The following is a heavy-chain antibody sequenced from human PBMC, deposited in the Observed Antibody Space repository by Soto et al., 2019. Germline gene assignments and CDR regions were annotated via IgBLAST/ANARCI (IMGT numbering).Heavy chain of an antibody. CDR2: MNPNSGNT. Sequence: ASVKVSCKASGYTFTSYDINWVRQATGQGLEWMGWMNPNSGNTGYAQKFQGRVTMTRNTSISTAYMELSSLGSEDTAVYYCARVSHSSSSWYLYFDYWGQGTLVTVSS. V-gene: IGHV1-8*01. CDR1: GYTFTSYD. J-gene: IGHJ4*02. D-gene: IGHD6-13*01. CDR3: ARVSHSSSSWYLYFDY.